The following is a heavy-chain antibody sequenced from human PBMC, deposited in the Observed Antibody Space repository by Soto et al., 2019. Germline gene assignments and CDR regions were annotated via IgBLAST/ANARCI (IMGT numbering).Heavy chain of an antibody. D-gene: IGHD2-2*01. CDR2: ISGSGSSA. J-gene: IGHJ5*02. CDR3: AKKALFVPAGPSDRFDP. V-gene: IGHV3-23*01. Sequence: EVQLLESGGGFVQPGGSLRLSCAASRFTFSSYAMSWVRQVPGKGMEWVSGISGSGSSAYYGDSVQGRFTISRDNYKNTLYLDMNSLRVEDTAVYYCAKKALFVPAGPSDRFDPWGQGTLVTVSP. CDR1: RFTFSSYA.